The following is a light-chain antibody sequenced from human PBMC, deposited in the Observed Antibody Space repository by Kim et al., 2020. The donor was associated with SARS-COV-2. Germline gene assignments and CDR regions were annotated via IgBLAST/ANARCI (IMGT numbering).Light chain of an antibody. Sequence: QLVLTQSPSASASLGASVKLTCTLSSGHSSYAIAWHQQQPEKGPRYLMKLNSDGSHSKGDGIPDRFSGSSSGAERHLTISSLQSEDEADYYCQTWGTGINWVFGGGTQLTVL. V-gene: IGLV4-69*01. CDR1: SGHSSYA. J-gene: IGLJ3*02. CDR2: LNSDGSH. CDR3: QTWGTGINWV.